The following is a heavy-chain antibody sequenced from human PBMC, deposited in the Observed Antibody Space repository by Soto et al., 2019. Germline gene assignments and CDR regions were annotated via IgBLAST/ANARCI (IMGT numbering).Heavy chain of an antibody. CDR2: IYYSGST. CDR1: GGSISSSGYY. V-gene: IGHV4-31*11. CDR3: ARGNGITMVRGNNWFDP. Sequence: SETLSLTCAVSGGSISSSGYYWSWIRQHPGKGLEWIGYIYYSGSTYYNPSLKSRVTISVDTSKNQFSLKLSSVTAADTAVYYCARGNGITMVRGNNWFDPWGQGTLVTVSS. J-gene: IGHJ5*02. D-gene: IGHD3-10*01.